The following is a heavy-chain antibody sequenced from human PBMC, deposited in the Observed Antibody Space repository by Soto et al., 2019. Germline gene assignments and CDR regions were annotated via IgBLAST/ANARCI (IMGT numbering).Heavy chain of an antibody. D-gene: IGHD3-16*02. CDR1: AGTFTSYY. Sequence: SVKVSCKAPAGTFTSYYIHWVPPAPVHGPEWMVINNPNGRSTRFAQTFQGRITMTTDTCTSTVYMELRSLRSEDTAVYYCARSSGGVFGIIIEVSNWLAPCGQGSRVTVSS. J-gene: IGHJ5*02. CDR3: ARSSGGVFGIIIEVSNWLAP. CDR2: NNPNGRST. V-gene: IGHV1-46*01.